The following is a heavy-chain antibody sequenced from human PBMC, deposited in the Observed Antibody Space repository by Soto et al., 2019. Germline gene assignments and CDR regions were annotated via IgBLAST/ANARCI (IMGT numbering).Heavy chain of an antibody. D-gene: IGHD3-16*01. J-gene: IGHJ4*02. CDR1: GFIFSSYW. CDR3: VRERGSKTDCDY. V-gene: IGHV3-74*01. Sequence: GGSLRLSCAASGFIFSSYWMHWVRQAPGKGLVWVSRINRDGSNTNYADSVKGRFTISRDNAKNTLYLQMNSLRAEDTAVYYFVRERGSKTDCDYWGRGTLVTVSS. CDR2: INRDGSNT.